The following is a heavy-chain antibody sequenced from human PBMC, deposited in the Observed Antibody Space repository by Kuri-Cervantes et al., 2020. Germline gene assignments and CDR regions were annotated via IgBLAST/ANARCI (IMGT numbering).Heavy chain of an antibody. D-gene: IGHD2-2*01. Sequence: GESLKISCAASGFTFSSYWMSWVRQAPGKGLEWVANIKQDGSEKYCVDSVKGRFTISRDNAKNSLYLQMNSLRAEDTAVYYCARDRSGCSSTSCYLDAFDIWGQGTMVTVSS. CDR1: GFTFSSYW. J-gene: IGHJ3*02. CDR2: IKQDGSEK. CDR3: ARDRSGCSSTSCYLDAFDI. V-gene: IGHV3-7*01.